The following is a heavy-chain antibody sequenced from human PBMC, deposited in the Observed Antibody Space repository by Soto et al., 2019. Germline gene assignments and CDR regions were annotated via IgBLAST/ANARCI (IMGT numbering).Heavy chain of an antibody. Sequence: PGGSLRLSCAASGFTFDDYTMHWVRQAPGKGLEWVSLISWDGGSTYYADSVKGRFTISRDNSKNSLYLRMNSLRTEDTALYYCAKDMIRYSSGWSDAFDIWGQGTMVTVSS. CDR2: ISWDGGST. CDR1: GFTFDDYT. CDR3: AKDMIRYSSGWSDAFDI. V-gene: IGHV3-43*01. J-gene: IGHJ3*02. D-gene: IGHD6-19*01.